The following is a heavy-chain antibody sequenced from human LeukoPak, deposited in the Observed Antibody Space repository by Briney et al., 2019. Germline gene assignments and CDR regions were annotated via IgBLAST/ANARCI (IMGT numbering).Heavy chain of an antibody. V-gene: IGHV4-38-2*02. CDR1: GYSISSGYY. CDR2: IYHSGNT. CDR3: ARSLSPEYYYDSSGYYYYFDY. J-gene: IGHJ4*02. Sequence: SETLSLTCTVSGYSISSGYYWGWIRQPPGKGLAWIGSIYHSGNTYYNPSLKSRVTISVDTSKNQFSLKMSSVTAADTAVYYCARSLSPEYYYDSSGYYYYFDYWGQGTLVTVSS. D-gene: IGHD3-22*01.